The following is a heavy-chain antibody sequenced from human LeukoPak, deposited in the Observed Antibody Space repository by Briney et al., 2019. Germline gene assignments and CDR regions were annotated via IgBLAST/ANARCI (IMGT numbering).Heavy chain of an antibody. CDR3: ARVAAAGTHPDY. CDR2: ISSSGSTI. V-gene: IGHV3-11*04. D-gene: IGHD6-13*01. J-gene: IGHJ4*02. CDR1: GFTFSNYY. Sequence: PGGSLRLSCAASGFTFSNYYMSWIRQAPGKGLEWVSYISSSGSTIYYADSVKGRFNISRDNAKNSLYLQMNSLRAEDTAVYYCARVAAAGTHPDYWGQGTLVTVSS.